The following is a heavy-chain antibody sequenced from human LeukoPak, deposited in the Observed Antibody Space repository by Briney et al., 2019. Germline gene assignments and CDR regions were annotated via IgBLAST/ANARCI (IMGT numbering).Heavy chain of an antibody. CDR1: GFTFSSYA. V-gene: IGHV3-23*01. CDR3: AKRGVVIRVILVGFHKEAYYFDS. CDR2: ISGSGGST. J-gene: IGHJ4*02. Sequence: GGSLRLSCAASGFTFSSYAMSWVRQAPGKGLEWVSAISGSGGSTYYADSVEGRFTISRDNPRNILYLQMNSLRAEDTAVYFCAKRGVVIRVILVGFHKEAYYFDSWGQGALVTVSS. D-gene: IGHD3-22*01.